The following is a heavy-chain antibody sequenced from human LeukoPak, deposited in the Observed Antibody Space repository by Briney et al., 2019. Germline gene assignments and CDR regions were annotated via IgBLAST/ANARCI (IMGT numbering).Heavy chain of an antibody. D-gene: IGHD3-10*01. CDR2: IDPSGSYT. CDR3: ARRNYYGSGSYYALSY. J-gene: IGHJ4*02. CDR1: GYSFTSYW. V-gene: IGHV5-10-1*01. Sequence: PGESLKISCKGSGYSFTSYWIGWVRQMPGKGLEWMGRIDPSGSYTNYRPSFQGHVTISADKSISTAYLQWSSLKASDTAMYYCARRNYYGSGSYYALSYWGQGTLVTVSS.